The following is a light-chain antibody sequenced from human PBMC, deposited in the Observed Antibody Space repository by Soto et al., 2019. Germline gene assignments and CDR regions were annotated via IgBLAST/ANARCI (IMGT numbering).Light chain of an antibody. CDR2: DAY. V-gene: IGKV3-11*01. CDR3: QQRFRRPIT. CDR1: QSFRGL. J-gene: IGKJ1*01. Sequence: LSQSPVTRSISTGGRATLSCRASQSFRGLLTWYQQKAGQAPRLLIYDAYSIATGIPPRFSGSGSGTDFTLTISSLEPEDSAGYYCQQRFRRPITFGQGTKLDIK.